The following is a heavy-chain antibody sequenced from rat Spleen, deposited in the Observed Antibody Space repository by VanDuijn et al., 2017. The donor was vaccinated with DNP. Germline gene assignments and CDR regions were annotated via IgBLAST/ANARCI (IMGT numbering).Heavy chain of an antibody. Sequence: EVQVLESGGGLVQPGNSLKLSCATSGFTFSTAWMYWYRQFPEKRLEWVARIKAKSNNYATDYTEYVKGRFTISRDDSKSSIYLQMNNLKEEDTAISYCATRYGPAPYWGQGTLVTVSS. J-gene: IGHJ3*01. CDR2: IKAKSNNYAT. CDR3: ATRYGPAPY. D-gene: IGHD1-7*01. CDR1: GFTFSTAW. V-gene: IGHV6-6*01.